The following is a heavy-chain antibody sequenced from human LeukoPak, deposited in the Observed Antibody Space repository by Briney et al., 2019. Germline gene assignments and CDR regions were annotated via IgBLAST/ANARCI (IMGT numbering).Heavy chain of an antibody. CDR1: GYTFTNYW. D-gene: IGHD6-13*01. CDR2: IYPGDSDT. V-gene: IGHV5-51*01. Sequence: GESLKISCKGSGYTFTNYWIGWVRQMPGKGLEWMGIIYPGDSDTRYSPSFQGQVTISADKSISTAYLQWSSLKASDTAMYYCARLAPPYSRFPARWFDPWGQGTQVTVSS. J-gene: IGHJ5*02. CDR3: ARLAPPYSRFPARWFDP.